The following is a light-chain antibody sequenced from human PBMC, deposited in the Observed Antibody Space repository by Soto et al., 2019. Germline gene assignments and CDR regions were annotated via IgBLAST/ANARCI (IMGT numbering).Light chain of an antibody. CDR2: DAS. CDR1: QDISNY. V-gene: IGKV1-33*01. CDR3: QQYDNLPVT. J-gene: IGKJ3*01. Sequence: DIQMTQSPSSLSASVGDRVTITCQASQDISNYLNWYQQKPGKAPKLLIYDASNFETGVPSRFSGSGSGTDFTCTISSLQPEDIATYYCQQYDNLPVTFGPGTKVDIK.